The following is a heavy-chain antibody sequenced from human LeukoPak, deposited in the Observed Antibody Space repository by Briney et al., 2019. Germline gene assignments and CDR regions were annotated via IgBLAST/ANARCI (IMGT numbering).Heavy chain of an antibody. CDR2: ISFDGATK. J-gene: IGHJ6*02. V-gene: IGHV3-30*03. CDR1: GFTFNNYG. D-gene: IGHD2-15*01. Sequence: GGSLRFSCAASGFTFNNYGMHWVRQSPGKGLEWVAVISFDGATKYYADSVKGRLTISRDNSKNTLYLQVNSLRAEDTAVYYCARDRGYFYYGMDVWGQGTTVIVSS. CDR3: ARDRGYFYYGMDV.